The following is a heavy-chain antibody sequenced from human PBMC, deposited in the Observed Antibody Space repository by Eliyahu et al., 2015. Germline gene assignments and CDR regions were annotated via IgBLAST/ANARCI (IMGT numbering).Heavy chain of an antibody. J-gene: IGHJ6*02. CDR1: GYTFTSYG. CDR2: ISAYNGNT. D-gene: IGHD2-15*01. CDR3: ARYCSGGSCYVDYYYYGMDV. V-gene: IGHV1-18*04. Sequence: QVQLVQSGAEVKKPGASVKVSCKASGYTFTSYGISWVRQAPGXGLEWMGWISAYNGNTNYAQKLQGRVTMTTDTSTSTAYMELRSLRSDDTAVYYCARYCSGGSCYVDYYYYGMDVWGQGTTVTVSS.